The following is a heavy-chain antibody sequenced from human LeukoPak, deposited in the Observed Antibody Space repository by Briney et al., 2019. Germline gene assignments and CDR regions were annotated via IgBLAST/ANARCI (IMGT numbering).Heavy chain of an antibody. V-gene: IGHV1-69*04. D-gene: IGHD5-12*01. CDR1: GYTFSSYA. CDR2: IIPILGIA. J-gene: IGHJ4*02. Sequence: ASVKVSCKASGYTFSSYAISWVRQAPGQGLEWMGRIIPILGIANYAQKFQGRVTITADISTSAAYMELSSLRSEDTAVYYCARGGYSGYDFVYWGQGTLVTVSS. CDR3: ARGGYSGYDFVY.